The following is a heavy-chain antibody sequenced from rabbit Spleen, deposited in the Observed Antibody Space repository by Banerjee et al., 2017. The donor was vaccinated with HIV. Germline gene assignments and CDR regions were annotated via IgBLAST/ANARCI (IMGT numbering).Heavy chain of an antibody. V-gene: IGHV1S45*01. CDR3: GRSSSGDSYNYAL. CDR2: IYTGSDNT. J-gene: IGHJ6*01. CDR1: GFSFSSSYY. Sequence: QEQLVESGGGLVQPEGSLTLTCTASGFSFSSSYYMCWVRQAPGKGLEWIGCIYTGSDNTYYASWAKGRFTISKTSTTTVTLQMTSLAAADTATYFCGRSSSGDSYNYALWGQGTLVTVS. D-gene: IGHD1-1*01.